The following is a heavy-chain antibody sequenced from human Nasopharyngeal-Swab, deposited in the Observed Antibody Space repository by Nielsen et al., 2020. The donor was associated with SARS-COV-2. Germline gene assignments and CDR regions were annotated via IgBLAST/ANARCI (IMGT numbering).Heavy chain of an antibody. CDR2: IKQDGSEK. J-gene: IGHJ6*02. V-gene: IGHV3-7*01. Sequence: WIRQLPGKGLEWVANIKQDGSEKYYVDSVKGRFTISRDNAKNSLYLQMNSLRAEDTAVYYCARDADSGSYAPVGMDAWGQGTTVTVSS. D-gene: IGHD1-26*01. CDR3: ARDADSGSYAPVGMDA.